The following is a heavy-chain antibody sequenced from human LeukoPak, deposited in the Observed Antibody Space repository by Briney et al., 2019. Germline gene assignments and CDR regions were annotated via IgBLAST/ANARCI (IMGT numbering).Heavy chain of an antibody. J-gene: IGHJ5*02. CDR1: GGSITSSY. V-gene: IGHV4-59*01. Sequence: PSETLSLTCTVSGGSITSSYWSWVRQTPGQGLEWIGHIYYSGDVNYNPSLKSRITISLDTSLSQFSLKLNSLTASDTAVYYCAKEGYGSGSYGWLDPWGQGTPVTVSS. CDR3: AKEGYGSGSYGWLDP. CDR2: IYYSGDV. D-gene: IGHD3-10*01.